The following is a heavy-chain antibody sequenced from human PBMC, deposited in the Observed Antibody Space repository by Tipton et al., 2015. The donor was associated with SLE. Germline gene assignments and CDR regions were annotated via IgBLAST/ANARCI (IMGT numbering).Heavy chain of an antibody. Sequence: TLSLTCTVSGGSISSSSYYWGWIRQPPGKGLEWIGNFYHSGSTYYNPSLKSRITISVDTSKNQFSLSVNSVTASDTAVYYCTRLNWGSTAYYFDFWGQGTLVTVSS. CDR2: FYHSGST. CDR3: TRLNWGSTAYYFDF. V-gene: IGHV4-39*07. D-gene: IGHD7-27*01. CDR1: GGSISSSSYY. J-gene: IGHJ4*02.